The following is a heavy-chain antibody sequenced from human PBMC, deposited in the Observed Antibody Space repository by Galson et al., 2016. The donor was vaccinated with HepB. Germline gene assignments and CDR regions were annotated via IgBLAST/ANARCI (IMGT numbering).Heavy chain of an antibody. CDR3: AREKVVGVVATGAFDI. CDR1: GFTFTDYW. V-gene: IGHV3-7*01. D-gene: IGHD2-15*01. CDR2: IKQDGSED. Sequence: SLRLSCAVSGFTFTDYWMSWVRQAPGKGLEWVANIKQDGSEDYFADSVKGRFAISRDNAQKTLYLQMSSLRVDDTAIYYCAREKVVGVVATGAFDIWGQGTMVTVSS. J-gene: IGHJ3*02.